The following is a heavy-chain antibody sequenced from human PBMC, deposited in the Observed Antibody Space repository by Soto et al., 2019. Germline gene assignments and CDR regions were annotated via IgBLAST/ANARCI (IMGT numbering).Heavy chain of an antibody. V-gene: IGHV4-34*01. J-gene: IGHJ2*01. Sequence: QVQLQQWGAGLLKPSETLSLTCAVYGGSFGGYYWSWVRQAPGKGLEWIGEITRSGGINYNPSLKSRVTMSLDTSKNQFSLRLNSVSDADTALYYCARLFAGATGNWYFDLWGRGTLVTVSS. CDR2: ITRSGGI. CDR1: GGSFGGYY. D-gene: IGHD1-1*01. CDR3: ARLFAGATGNWYFDL.